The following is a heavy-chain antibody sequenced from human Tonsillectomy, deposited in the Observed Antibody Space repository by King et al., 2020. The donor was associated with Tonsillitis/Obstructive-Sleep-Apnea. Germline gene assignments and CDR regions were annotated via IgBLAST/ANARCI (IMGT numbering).Heavy chain of an antibody. D-gene: IGHD2-21*02. Sequence: VQLQQWGAGLLKPSETLSLTCSVYGGSFSGYYWSWIRQPPGKGLEWIGEINHSGSTNYNPSLKSRVTISVDTSKNQFSLKLSSVTAADTAVYYFARYCHYYFGYWGQGTLVTVSS. CDR3: ARYCHYYFGY. CDR2: INHSGST. CDR1: GGSFSGYY. J-gene: IGHJ4*02. V-gene: IGHV4-34*01.